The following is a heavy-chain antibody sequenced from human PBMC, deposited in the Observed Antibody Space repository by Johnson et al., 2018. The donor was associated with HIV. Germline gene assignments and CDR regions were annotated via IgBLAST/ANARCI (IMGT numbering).Heavy chain of an antibody. V-gene: IGHV3-20*04. CDR2: INWNGGST. J-gene: IGHJ3*02. D-gene: IGHD6-13*01. CDR1: GFTIDDDA. Sequence: EMQLVESGGGLVQPGRSLRLSCAPSGFTIDDDAIHWVRQAPGKGLEWVSGINWNGGSTGYADSVKGRFTISRDNAKNSLYLQMNILRAEETALYYWARDWAAVGRVGGMDACDIWGQGTMDTVSS. CDR3: ARDWAAVGRVGGMDACDI.